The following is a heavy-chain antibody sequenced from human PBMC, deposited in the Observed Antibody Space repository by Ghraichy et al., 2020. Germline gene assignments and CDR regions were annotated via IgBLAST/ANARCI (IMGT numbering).Heavy chain of an antibody. J-gene: IGHJ5*02. CDR2: IYYSGST. CDR3: ARANLYDFWSEKHQNWFDP. CDR1: GGSVSSGSYY. V-gene: IGHV4-61*01. Sequence: SETLSLTCTVSGGSVSSGSYYWSWIRQPPGKGLEWIGYIYYSGSTNYNPSLKSRVTISVDTSKNQFSLKLSSVTAADTAVYYCARANLYDFWSEKHQNWFDPWGQGTLVTVSS. D-gene: IGHD3-3*01.